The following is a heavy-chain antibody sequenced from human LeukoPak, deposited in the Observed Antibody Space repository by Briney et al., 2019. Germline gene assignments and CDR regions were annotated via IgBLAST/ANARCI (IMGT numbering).Heavy chain of an antibody. J-gene: IGHJ3*02. V-gene: IGHV1-2*02. D-gene: IGHD3-22*01. Sequence: ASVKVSCKASGYTFTCYYIHRVRQAHGPGLEWMGWINPNSGGTNYAQTYQGRVTMTMDTSISTAYMELSRLRSDDTAVYYCAILGHYYDRRDAFDIWGQGTMVTVSS. CDR1: GYTFTCYY. CDR2: INPNSGGT. CDR3: AILGHYYDRRDAFDI.